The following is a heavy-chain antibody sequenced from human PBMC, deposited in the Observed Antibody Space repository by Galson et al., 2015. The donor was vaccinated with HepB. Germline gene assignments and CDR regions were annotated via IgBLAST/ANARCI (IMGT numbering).Heavy chain of an antibody. CDR1: GFTFSSYW. J-gene: IGHJ4*02. Sequence: SLRLSCAASGFTFSSYWMSWVRQAPGKGLEWVANIKPDGGEKYYVDSMKGRFTISRDNAKNSLYLEMNSLRADDTAVHYCARVVGATVDYWGQGTLVTVSS. CDR3: ARVVGATVDY. D-gene: IGHD1-26*01. CDR2: IKPDGGEK. V-gene: IGHV3-7*03.